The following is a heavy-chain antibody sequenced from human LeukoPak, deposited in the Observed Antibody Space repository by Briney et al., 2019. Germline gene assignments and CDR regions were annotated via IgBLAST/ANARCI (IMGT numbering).Heavy chain of an antibody. CDR1: GFTFSYYG. CDR2: AYHDGWRGVSDK. D-gene: IGHD3-22*01. V-gene: IGHV3-33*01. CDR3: ATGSGYYYDH. J-gene: IGHJ1*01. Sequence: GGSLRLSCAASGFTFSYYGMHWVRQAPGKGLEWVADAYHDGWRGVSDKYYVDSVKGRFTVSRDNSKNTLYLQMSSLSTEDTAVYYCATGSGYYYDHWGQGTLVTVS.